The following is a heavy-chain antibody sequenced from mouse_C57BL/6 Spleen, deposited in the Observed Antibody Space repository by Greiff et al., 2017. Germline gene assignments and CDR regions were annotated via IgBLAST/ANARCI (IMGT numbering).Heavy chain of an antibody. CDR2: IWSGGST. D-gene: IGHD2-4*01. CDR1: GFSLTSYG. Sequence: QVQLKESGPGLVQPSQSLSITCTASGFSLTSYGVHWVRQSPGKGLEWLGVIWSGGSTDYNAAFISRLSISKDKSKSKVFLKMSSLQADDTAIYYCARGSRQNYAMDYWGQGTSVTVSA. CDR3: ARGSRQNYAMDY. V-gene: IGHV2-2*01. J-gene: IGHJ4*01.